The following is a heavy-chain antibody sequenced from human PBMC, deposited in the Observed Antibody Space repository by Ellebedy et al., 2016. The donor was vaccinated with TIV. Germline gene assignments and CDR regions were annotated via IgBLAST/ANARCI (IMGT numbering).Heavy chain of an antibody. CDR1: GFSFSNFW. Sequence: GESLKISCAAWGFSFSNFWMSSVRQAPGKGREWVAHIKPDGRETYYVDSVKGRFTIARENAKNSLFLQMDGLRVDDSAVYYCVGFGVFNLWGQGAPVTVSS. CDR3: VGFGVFNL. J-gene: IGHJ5*02. D-gene: IGHD3-3*01. V-gene: IGHV3-7*01. CDR2: IKPDGRET.